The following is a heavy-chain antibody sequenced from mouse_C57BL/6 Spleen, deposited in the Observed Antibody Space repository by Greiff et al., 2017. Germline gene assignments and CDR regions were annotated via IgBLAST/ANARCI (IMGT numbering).Heavy chain of an antibody. CDR2: IDPEDGDT. CDR3: TTSYDGYPFAY. J-gene: IGHJ3*01. V-gene: IGHV14-1*01. D-gene: IGHD2-3*01. CDR1: GFNIKDYY. Sequence: VQLQQSGAELVRPGASVKLSCTASGFNIKDYYMHWVKQRPEQGLEWIGRIDPEDGDTEYAPKFQGKATMTADPSSNPAYLQLSSLRSEDTAVYYCTTSYDGYPFAYGGQGTLVTVSA.